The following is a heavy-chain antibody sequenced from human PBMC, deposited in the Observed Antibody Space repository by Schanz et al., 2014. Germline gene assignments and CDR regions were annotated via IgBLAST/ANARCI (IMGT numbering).Heavy chain of an antibody. CDR2: INPSVGNT. Sequence: QVQLVQSGAEVKKPGASVKVSREASGYTFTSYYIHWFRQAPGQGLEWMGLINPSVGNTNYAQKFRGRVTMTRYTSTSTVYMELSSLRSEDTAVYFCARGPSTGAFDIWGRGTMVTVSS. J-gene: IGHJ3*02. V-gene: IGHV1-46*03. CDR1: GYTFTSYY. CDR3: ARGPSTGAFDI.